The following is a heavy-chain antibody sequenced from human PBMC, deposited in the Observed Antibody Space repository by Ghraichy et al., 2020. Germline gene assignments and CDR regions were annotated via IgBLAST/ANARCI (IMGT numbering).Heavy chain of an antibody. J-gene: IGHJ4*02. CDR1: GFTFSSYS. CDR2: IDDSGGRT. Sequence: GGSLRLSCAASGFTFSSYSMGWVRQAPGKGLEWVSTIDDSGGRTYYADSVKGRFTISRDNSKSTLYLQMNSLSAEDTAVYYCAKYRSKFFDYWGQGTLVTVSS. CDR3: AKYRSKFFDY. D-gene: IGHD1-14*01. V-gene: IGHV3-23*01.